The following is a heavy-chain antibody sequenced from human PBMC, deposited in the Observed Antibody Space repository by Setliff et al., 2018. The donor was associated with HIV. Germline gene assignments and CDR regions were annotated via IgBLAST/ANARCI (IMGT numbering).Heavy chain of an antibody. CDR3: ARAYYYDSSGGDWFDP. J-gene: IGHJ5*02. V-gene: IGHV4-34*01. D-gene: IGHD3-22*01. CDR1: GGSFSGYY. CDR2: INHSGST. Sequence: PSETLSLTCAVYGGSFSGYYWSWIRQPPGKGLEWIGDINHSGSTNYNPSLKSRVTISVDTSKNQFSLKLSSVTAADTAVYYCARAYYYDSSGGDWFDPWGQGTLVTVSS.